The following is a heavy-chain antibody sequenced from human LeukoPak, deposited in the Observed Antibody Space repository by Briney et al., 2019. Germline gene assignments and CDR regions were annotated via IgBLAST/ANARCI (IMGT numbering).Heavy chain of an antibody. Sequence: ASVKVSCKASGGTFSSYAISWVRQAPGQGLEWMGGFDPEDGETIYAQKFQGRVTMTGDTSTDTAYMELSSLRSEDTAVYYCATDTVYYYDSSGYYYRDYWGRGTLVTVSS. D-gene: IGHD3-22*01. V-gene: IGHV1-24*01. CDR2: FDPEDGET. CDR3: ATDTVYYYDSSGYYYRDY. J-gene: IGHJ4*02. CDR1: GGTFSSYA.